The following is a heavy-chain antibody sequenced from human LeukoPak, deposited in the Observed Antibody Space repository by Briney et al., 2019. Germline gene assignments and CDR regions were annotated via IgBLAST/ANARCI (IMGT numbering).Heavy chain of an antibody. V-gene: IGHV3-23*01. J-gene: IGHJ6*03. CDR1: GFTFSSYA. CDR2: ISGSGGST. Sequence: GRSLRLSCAASGFTFSSYAMSWVRQAPGKGLEWVSAISGSGGSTYYADSVKGRFTISRDNSKNTLYLQMNSLRAEDTALYYCARVSRTLNYYYYYMDVWGKGTTVTVSS. D-gene: IGHD2-2*01. CDR3: ARVSRTLNYYYYYMDV.